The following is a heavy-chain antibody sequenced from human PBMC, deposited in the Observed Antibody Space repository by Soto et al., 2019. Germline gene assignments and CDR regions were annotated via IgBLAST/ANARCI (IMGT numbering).Heavy chain of an antibody. D-gene: IGHD4-4*01. Sequence: EVQLVESGGGLVQPGRSLRLSCAASGFTFDDYAMHWVRQAPGKGLEWVAGISWNSGSIGYADSVKGRFTISRDNAKNSRYGQTKSLRAEDTDLYYSAKDTTDYSNSIGGYGGYYYYNMDVWGKGTTVTVSS. CDR1: GFTFDDYA. J-gene: IGHJ6*03. CDR2: ISWNSGSI. V-gene: IGHV3-9*01. CDR3: AKDTTDYSNSIGGYGGYYYYNMDV.